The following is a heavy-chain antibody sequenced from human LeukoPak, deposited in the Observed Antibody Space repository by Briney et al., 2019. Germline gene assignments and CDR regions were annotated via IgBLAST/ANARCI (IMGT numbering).Heavy chain of an antibody. CDR3: ASAIYNPSDVDY. V-gene: IGHV4-61*01. J-gene: IGHJ4*02. CDR1: GGSVSTGSFY. D-gene: IGHD5-24*01. Sequence: SETLSLTCTVSGGSVSTGSFYWSWIRQPPGKGLEWIGYIYDSGSTNYNPSLKSRVTILEDTSKNQFSLKLTSVIAADTAVYYCASAIYNPSDVDYWGQGTLVTVSS. CDR2: IYDSGST.